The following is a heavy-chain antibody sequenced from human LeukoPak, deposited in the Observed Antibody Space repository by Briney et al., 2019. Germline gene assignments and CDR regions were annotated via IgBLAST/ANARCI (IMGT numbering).Heavy chain of an antibody. V-gene: IGHV4-4*07. CDR2: IYTSGST. CDR1: GGSISSYY. J-gene: IGHJ4*02. Sequence: SETLSLTCTVSGGSISSYYWSWIRQPAGKGLEWIARIYTSGSTNYNPSLKSRVTMSVDTSKNQFSLKLSSVTAADTAVYYCAREQSYYDFWSGYFDVYYFDYWGQGTLVTVSS. CDR3: AREQSYYDFWSGYFDVYYFDY. D-gene: IGHD3-3*01.